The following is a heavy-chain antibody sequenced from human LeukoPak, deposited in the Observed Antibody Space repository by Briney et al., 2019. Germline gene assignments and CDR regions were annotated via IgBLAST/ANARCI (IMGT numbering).Heavy chain of an antibody. Sequence: ASVKVSCKASGYTFTGSYMHWVRQAPGQGLEWMGWINLNSGGTNYAQKFQVRVTMTRDTSISTAYMELSRLRAEDTAVYYCARGTHYYDISGYDYWGQGTLVIVSS. D-gene: IGHD3-22*01. J-gene: IGHJ4*02. CDR2: INLNSGGT. V-gene: IGHV1-2*02. CDR1: GYTFTGSY. CDR3: ARGTHYYDISGYDY.